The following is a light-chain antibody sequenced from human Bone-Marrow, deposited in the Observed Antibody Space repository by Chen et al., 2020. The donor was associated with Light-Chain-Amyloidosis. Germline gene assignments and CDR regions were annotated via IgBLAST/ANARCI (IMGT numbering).Light chain of an antibody. CDR3: AAWDDGLNGVL. Sequence: QSVLPQPPSPSGTPGPRFTLSSSGSRSTIGTNTVHWYQQFPGTAPKLLIYFNSQLPSGVPDRFSGSKSGTSASLAISGLQSDDEADYFCAAWDDGLNGVLFGGGTKLTVL. CDR1: RSTIGTNT. CDR2: FNS. V-gene: IGLV1-44*01. J-gene: IGLJ2*01.